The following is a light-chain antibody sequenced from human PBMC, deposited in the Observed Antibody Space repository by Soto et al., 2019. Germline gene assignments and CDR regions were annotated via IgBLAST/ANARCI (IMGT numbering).Light chain of an antibody. CDR1: QDITNY. Sequence: DIQMTQSPSSLSASVGDRVTITCQASQDITNYLNWYQQKPGKAPKLLIYDASNLETGVPPRFSGSGSGTDFTFTISSLQPEDIATYYCQQCDNLPWTFGQGTKVEIK. CDR2: DAS. J-gene: IGKJ1*01. CDR3: QQCDNLPWT. V-gene: IGKV1-33*01.